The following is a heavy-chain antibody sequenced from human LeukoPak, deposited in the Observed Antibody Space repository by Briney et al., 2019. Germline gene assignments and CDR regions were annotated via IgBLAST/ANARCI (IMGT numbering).Heavy chain of an antibody. CDR3: ARDQDIVVVPAAMRGYYYGMDV. Sequence: SVKVSCKASGGTFSSYAISWVRQAPGQGPEWMGRIIPILGIANYAQKFQGRVTITADKSTSTAYMELSSLRSEDTAVYYCARDQDIVVVPAAMRGYYYGMDVWGQGTTVTVSS. D-gene: IGHD2-2*01. CDR1: GGTFSSYA. J-gene: IGHJ6*02. CDR2: IIPILGIA. V-gene: IGHV1-69*04.